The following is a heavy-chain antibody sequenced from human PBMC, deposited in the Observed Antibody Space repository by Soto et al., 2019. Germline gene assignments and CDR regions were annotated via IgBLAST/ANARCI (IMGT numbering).Heavy chain of an antibody. CDR1: GGTFSSYA. Sequence: QVQLVQSGAEVKKPGSSVKVSCKASGGTFSSYAISWVRQAPGQGLEWMGGIIPIFGTANYAQKFQGRVTITADEATSTAYMERSSLRSEDTAVYYCAREVAVTGTAGYYYGMDVWGQGTTVTVSS. CDR3: AREVAVTGTAGYYYGMDV. D-gene: IGHD6-19*01. J-gene: IGHJ6*02. V-gene: IGHV1-69*12. CDR2: IIPIFGTA.